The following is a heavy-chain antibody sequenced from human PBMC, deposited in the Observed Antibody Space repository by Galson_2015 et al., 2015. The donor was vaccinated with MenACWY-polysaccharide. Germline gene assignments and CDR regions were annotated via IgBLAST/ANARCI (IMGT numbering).Heavy chain of an antibody. CDR3: ARGGKYYYDSSGYLNWFDP. D-gene: IGHD3-22*01. Sequence: SVKVSCKASGYSFSSYDINWVRQTTGQGLEWMGWMNPNSGNTGYAQKFQGRVTMTRNTSISIAYMELSSLRSEDTAVYYCARGGKYYYDSSGYLNWFDPGGQGPLVTVSS. CDR2: MNPNSGNT. J-gene: IGHJ5*02. CDR1: GYSFSSYD. V-gene: IGHV1-8*01.